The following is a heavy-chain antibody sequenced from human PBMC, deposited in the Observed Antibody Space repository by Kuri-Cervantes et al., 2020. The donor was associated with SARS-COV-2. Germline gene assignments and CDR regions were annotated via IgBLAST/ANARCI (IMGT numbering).Heavy chain of an antibody. D-gene: IGHD5-24*01. J-gene: IGHJ6*02. Sequence: SETLSLTCTVSGGSISSSSYYWGWIRQPPGKGLEWIGSIYYSGSTYYNPSLKSRVTISVDTSKNQFSLKLSSVTAADTAVYYCARAPQGWLEKVYYYYYGMDVWGQGTTVTVSS. CDR1: GGSISSSSYY. CDR2: IYYSGST. CDR3: ARAPQGWLEKVYYYYYGMDV. V-gene: IGHV4-39*01.